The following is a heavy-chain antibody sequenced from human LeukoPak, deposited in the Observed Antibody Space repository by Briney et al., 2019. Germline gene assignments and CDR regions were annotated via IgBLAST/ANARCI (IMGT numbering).Heavy chain of an antibody. CDR2: IYYSGST. V-gene: IGHV4-39*07. J-gene: IGHJ3*02. D-gene: IGHD3-16*01. CDR3: ARVSTLGAPRAFDI. CDR1: GGSISSSSYY. Sequence: PSETLSLTCTVSGGSISSSSYYWGWIRQPPGKGLEWIGSIYYSGSTYYNPSLKSRVTISVDTSKNQFSLKLSSVTAADTAVYYCARVSTLGAPRAFDIWGQGTMVTVSS.